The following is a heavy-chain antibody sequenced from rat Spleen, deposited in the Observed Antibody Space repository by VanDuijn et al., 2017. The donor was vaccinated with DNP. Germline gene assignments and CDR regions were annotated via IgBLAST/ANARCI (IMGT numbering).Heavy chain of an antibody. V-gene: IGHV3-3*01. CDR3: ARSQIITTTRYFDY. CDR2: INSAGST. J-gene: IGHJ2*01. CDR1: GYSITRSYR. D-gene: IGHD1-10*01. Sequence: EVQLQESGPGLVKPSQSLSLTCSVTGYSITRSYRWNWIRRFPGNKLEWMGYINSAGSTNYNPSLKSRISITRDTSKNQFFLQVNSVTTEDTATYYCARSQIITTTRYFDYWGQGVMVTVSS.